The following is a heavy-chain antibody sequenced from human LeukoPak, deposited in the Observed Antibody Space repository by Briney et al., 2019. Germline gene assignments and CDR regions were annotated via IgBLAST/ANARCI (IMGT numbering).Heavy chain of an antibody. D-gene: IGHD3-9*01. CDR2: ISTTMTTI. Sequence: GGSLRLSCAASGFNFSSYEMNWVRQAPGKGLEWLSYISTTMTTIYYADSVKGRFTVSRDNAKNSLYLQMDSLRAEDTAVYYCARDFSYFRIHFDYWGQGTLVTVSS. V-gene: IGHV3-48*03. CDR1: GFNFSSYE. CDR3: ARDFSYFRIHFDY. J-gene: IGHJ4*02.